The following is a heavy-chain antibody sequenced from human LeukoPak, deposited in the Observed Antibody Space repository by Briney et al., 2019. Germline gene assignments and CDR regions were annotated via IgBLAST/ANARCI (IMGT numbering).Heavy chain of an antibody. V-gene: IGHV3-23*01. J-gene: IGHJ4*02. CDR3: AKGDIVVVPTAIN. D-gene: IGHD2-2*01. Sequence: GGSLRLSCAASGFTFSSYAVTWVRQAPGKGLEWVSGISGSGGSTYYADSVKGRFTISRDNSKNTLYLQMNSLRAEDTAVYYCAKGDIVVVPTAINWGQGTLVTVSS. CDR1: GFTFSSYA. CDR2: ISGSGGST.